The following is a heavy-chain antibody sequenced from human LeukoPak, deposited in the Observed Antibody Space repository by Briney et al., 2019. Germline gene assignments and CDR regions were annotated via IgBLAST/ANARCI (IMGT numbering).Heavy chain of an antibody. CDR2: ISPDGTVT. CDR1: GFALSDSW. CDR3: TIGGVIWRMDV. Sequence: PGGSLRLSCVASGFALSDSWMHWVRQAPGKGLVWVSHISPDGTVTNYADFVKGRFTISRDTSKNTVYFQMNNLRAEDTAVYYCTIGGVIWRMDVWGQGTTVAVSS. J-gene: IGHJ6*02. V-gene: IGHV3-74*01. D-gene: IGHD3-10*01.